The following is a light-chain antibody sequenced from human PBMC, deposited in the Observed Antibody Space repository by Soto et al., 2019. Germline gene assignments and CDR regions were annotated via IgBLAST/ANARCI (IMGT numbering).Light chain of an antibody. J-gene: IGKJ4*01. CDR1: QGLTSN. CDR3: QQYNNWPPLT. CDR2: GAS. Sequence: EIVLTQSPGTLSLCPGERATLSCRASQGLTSNFLAWYQQRPGQAPSLLIYGASNRATGVPARFSGSGSGTEFTLTISSLQSEDFAVYYCQQYNNWPPLTFGGGTKVDNK. V-gene: IGKV3D-15*01.